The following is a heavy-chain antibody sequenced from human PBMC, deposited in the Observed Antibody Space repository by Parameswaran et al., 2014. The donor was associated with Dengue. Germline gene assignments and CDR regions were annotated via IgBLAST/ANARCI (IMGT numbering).Heavy chain of an antibody. J-gene: IGHJ6*02. CDR3: VREDIGSTPYALDV. CDR2: IYIDGST. Sequence: VRQMPGKGLEWVSIIYIDGSTDYADSVKGRFTISRDNSKNTLSLQMNSLRVEDTAVYYCVREDIGSTPYALDVWGQGTMVTVSS. D-gene: IGHD2-15*01. V-gene: IGHV3-53*01.